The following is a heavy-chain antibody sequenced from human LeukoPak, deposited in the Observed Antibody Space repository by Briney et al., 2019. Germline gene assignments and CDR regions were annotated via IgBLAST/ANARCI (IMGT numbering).Heavy chain of an antibody. J-gene: IGHJ4*02. CDR2: ITSSSSAI. D-gene: IGHD5-12*01. CDR1: GFTFSTYS. Sequence: PGGSLRLSCAASGFTFSTYSMNWVRQAPGKGLEWISYITSSSSAIYYTDSVKGRFNLSRDNAKDSLYLQMNSLRAEDTAVYYCARDNRGYDYWGQGTLVTVSS. V-gene: IGHV3-48*04. CDR3: ARDNRGYDY.